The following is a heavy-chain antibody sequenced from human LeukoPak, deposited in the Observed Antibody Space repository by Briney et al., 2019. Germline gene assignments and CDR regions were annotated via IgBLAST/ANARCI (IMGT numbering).Heavy chain of an antibody. CDR3: ARIYSSSSFEFDY. D-gene: IGHD6-6*01. V-gene: IGHV4-59*01. Sequence: SETLSLTCAVYGGSFSGYHWSWIRQPPGKGLEWIGYIYYSGSTNYNPSLKSRVTISVDTSKNQFSLKLSSVTAADTAVYYCARIYSSSSFEFDYWGQGTLVTVSS. CDR1: GGSFSGYH. CDR2: IYYSGST. J-gene: IGHJ4*02.